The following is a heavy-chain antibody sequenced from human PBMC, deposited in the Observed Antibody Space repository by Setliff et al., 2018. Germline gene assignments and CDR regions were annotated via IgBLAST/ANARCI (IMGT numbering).Heavy chain of an antibody. CDR2: ISPDSYYI. V-gene: IGHV3-21*03. CDR3: AGSPANGGHDAFDI. D-gene: IGHD6-25*01. Sequence: GGSLRLSCAASGFTFSSYSMHWVRQTPGKGLEWVSSISPDSYYIYYADSIKGRFTISRDNAKSSLYLQMNSLRAEDTAVFYCAGSPANGGHDAFDIWGQGTMVTVS. J-gene: IGHJ3*02. CDR1: GFTFSSYS.